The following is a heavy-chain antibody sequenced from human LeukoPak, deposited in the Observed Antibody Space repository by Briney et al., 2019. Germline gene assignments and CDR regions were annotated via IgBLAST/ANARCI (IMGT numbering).Heavy chain of an antibody. D-gene: IGHD3-16*01. Sequence: SETLSLTCTVSGGSISSFYWSWMRQPAGKGLEWIGRIYTSGSTNYNPSLKSRVTMSVDASKNQFSLKLTSVTAADTVVYYCARSLEACPLHPTYYIDYFGHGTLVTVPS. CDR3: ARSLEACPLHPTYYIDY. CDR1: GGSISSFY. V-gene: IGHV4-4*07. J-gene: IGHJ4*01. CDR2: IYTSGST.